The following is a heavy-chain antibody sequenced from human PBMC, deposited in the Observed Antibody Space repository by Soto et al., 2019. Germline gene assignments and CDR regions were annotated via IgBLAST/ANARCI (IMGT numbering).Heavy chain of an antibody. CDR2: INPSGGGT. Sequence: ASVKVSCKASGYTFTTYYMHWVRQAPGQGLAWVGIINPSGGGTSYAQKFQGRVTLTRDTSTSTVYMELSSLRSEDTAVYYCAREVKPGLNTRPATTGTVYP. V-gene: IGHV1-46*01. CDR1: GYTFTTYY. J-gene: IGHJ5*02. CDR3: AREVKPGLNTRPATTGTVYP. D-gene: IGHD4-4*01.